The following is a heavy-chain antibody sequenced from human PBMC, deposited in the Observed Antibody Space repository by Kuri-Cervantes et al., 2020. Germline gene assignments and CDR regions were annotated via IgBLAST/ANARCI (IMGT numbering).Heavy chain of an antibody. CDR2: IIPLFGTA. V-gene: IGHV1-69*05. D-gene: IGHD6-19*01. Sequence: SVKVSCKASGGTFSNYAITWVRQAPGEGLEWMGGIIPLFGTANCAQKLQGRVTVTTDASTSTAYMELRSLRSDDTAVYYCARGLVGSGWWDYYYYMDVWGKGTTVTVSS. CDR1: GGTFSNYA. CDR3: ARGLVGSGWWDYYYYMDV. J-gene: IGHJ6*03.